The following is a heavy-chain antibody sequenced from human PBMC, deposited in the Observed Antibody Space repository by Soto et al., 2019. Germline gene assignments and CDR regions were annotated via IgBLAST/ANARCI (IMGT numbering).Heavy chain of an antibody. Sequence: GGSLRLSCAASGFTFSSYGMHWVRQAPGKGLEWVAVISYDGSNKYYADSVKGRFTISRDNSKNTLYLQMNSLRAEDTAVYYCAKDLLYSPEDYWGQGTLVTISS. CDR1: GFTFSSYG. CDR3: AKDLLYSPEDY. V-gene: IGHV3-30*18. D-gene: IGHD2-15*01. CDR2: ISYDGSNK. J-gene: IGHJ4*02.